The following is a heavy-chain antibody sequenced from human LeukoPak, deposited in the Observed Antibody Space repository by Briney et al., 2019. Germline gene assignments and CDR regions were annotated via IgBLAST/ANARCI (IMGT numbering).Heavy chain of an antibody. CDR2: ICYDGRNK. CDR3: ARDFYSGSYYEYYFDY. J-gene: IGHJ4*02. Sequence: GGSLILSCAASGFTFSSYGMHWVRQAPGHVLDWPPVICYDGRNKYYADSVKGRFTVSRDNAKSTLYLQMNSLRGEDTAVYYCARDFYSGSYYEYYFDYWGQGTLVTVSS. V-gene: IGHV3-30*19. CDR1: GFTFSSYG. D-gene: IGHD1-26*01.